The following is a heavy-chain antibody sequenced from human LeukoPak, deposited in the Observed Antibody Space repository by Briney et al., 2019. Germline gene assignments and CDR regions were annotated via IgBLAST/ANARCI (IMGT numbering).Heavy chain of an antibody. J-gene: IGHJ4*02. CDR3: AKDLDSSSSPGAFEY. Sequence: PGGSLRLSCAASGFTFDDYAMHWGRQAPGKGRGWVSLISWDGGSTYYAASVKGRFTISRDNSKNSLYLQMNSLRSEDTALYYCAKDLDSSSSPGAFEYWGQGTLVTVSS. CDR2: ISWDGGST. CDR1: GFTFDDYA. D-gene: IGHD6-6*01. V-gene: IGHV3-43D*04.